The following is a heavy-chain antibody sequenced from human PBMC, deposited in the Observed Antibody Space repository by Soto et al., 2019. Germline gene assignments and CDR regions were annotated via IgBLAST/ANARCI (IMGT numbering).Heavy chain of an antibody. Sequence: SETLSLTCTVSGGSVSSSSYYWGWVRQPPGKGLEWIGSVYYSGSTYYNPSLESRVTISVDKSKNQFSLKLMSLSAADTAVYYCGSLVGLPRISYSFDYWGKGVLVTVS. CDR2: VYYSGST. J-gene: IGHJ4*02. CDR3: GSLVGLPRISYSFDY. CDR1: GGSVSSSSYY. D-gene: IGHD1-26*01. V-gene: IGHV4-39*01.